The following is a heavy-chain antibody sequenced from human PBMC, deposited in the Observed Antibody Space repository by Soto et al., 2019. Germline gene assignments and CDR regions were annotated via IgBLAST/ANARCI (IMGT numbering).Heavy chain of an antibody. CDR3: ASGYYDILTGYPGQFDY. CDR1: GYTFTSYG. V-gene: IGHV1-18*04. Sequence: QVQLVQSGAEVKKPGASVKVSCKASGYTFTSYGISWVRQAPGHGLEWMGWISAYNGNTNYAQKLQGRVTMTTDTSTSTAYMELRSLRSDDTAVYYCASGYYDILTGYPGQFDYWGQGTLVTVSS. D-gene: IGHD3-9*01. CDR2: ISAYNGNT. J-gene: IGHJ4*02.